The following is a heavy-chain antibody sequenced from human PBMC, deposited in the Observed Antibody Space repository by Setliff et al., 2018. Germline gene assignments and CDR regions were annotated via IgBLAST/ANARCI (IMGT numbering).Heavy chain of an antibody. V-gene: IGHV3-30*02. CDR1: GFTFSSYG. Sequence: GESLKISCAASGFTFSSYGMHWVRQAPGKGLEWVAFIRYDGSNKYYADSVKGRFTISRDNSKNTLYLQMNSLRAEATAVYYCAKDPRDTYYNFGYWGQGTLVTVSS. CDR2: IRYDGSNK. J-gene: IGHJ4*02. D-gene: IGHD3-3*01. CDR3: AKDPRDTYYNFGY.